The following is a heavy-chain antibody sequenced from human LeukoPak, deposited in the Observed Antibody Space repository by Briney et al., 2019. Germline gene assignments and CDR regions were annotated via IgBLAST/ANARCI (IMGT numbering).Heavy chain of an antibody. CDR3: ARDGSWGDYQFYFYMDV. V-gene: IGHV3-48*04. CDR2: IRVGSSTI. J-gene: IGHJ6*03. D-gene: IGHD2-2*01. Sequence: GGPRKLSVAASEFTFSSYAMNGVRQAPGKGLDGVSSIRVGSSTIYYADSVKGRFTISRDNAKNSLYLKMNSLRAEDTAVYYCARDGSWGDYQFYFYMDVWGKGTTVTVSS. CDR1: EFTFSSYA.